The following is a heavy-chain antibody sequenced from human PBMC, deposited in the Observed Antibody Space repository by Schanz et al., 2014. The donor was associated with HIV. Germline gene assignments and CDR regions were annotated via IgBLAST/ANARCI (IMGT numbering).Heavy chain of an antibody. D-gene: IGHD1-1*01. CDR3: VKDFTTWKGGFDY. CDR2: ITWNNKVM. V-gene: IGHV3-9*01. CDR1: GFNFNDFA. Sequence: DVQLVESGGGVVRPGGSLRLSCAASGFNFNDFAMHWVRQSPGKGLEWVSGITWNNKVMGYVDSVKGRFSISRDTAKNSLYLQMNDVRPEDTAFYYCVKDFTTWKGGFDYWGQGTLVIVSS. J-gene: IGHJ4*02.